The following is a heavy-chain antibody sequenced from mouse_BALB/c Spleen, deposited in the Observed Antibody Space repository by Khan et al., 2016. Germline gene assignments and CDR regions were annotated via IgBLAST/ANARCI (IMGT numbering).Heavy chain of an antibody. CDR1: GFNIKDTY. CDR3: TMRGPIDYYGSSYGY. D-gene: IGHD1-1*01. CDR2: IDPGNGNA. J-gene: IGHJ2*01. V-gene: IGHV14-3*02. Sequence: VQLQQSGAELVKPGASVKLSCTASGFNIKDTYMHWVRQRPEQGLEWIGRIDPGNGNARYDPKFQDKATITADTSSNTAYLQLSSLTSEDTGVYYCTMRGPIDYYGSSYGYWGQGTTLTVSS.